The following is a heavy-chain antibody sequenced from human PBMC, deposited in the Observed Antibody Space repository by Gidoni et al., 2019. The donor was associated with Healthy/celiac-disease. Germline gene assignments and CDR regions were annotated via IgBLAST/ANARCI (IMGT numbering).Heavy chain of an antibody. Sequence: QVQLVESGGGVVQPGRSLRLSCAASGFPFSSYAMPWVRQAPGKGLEWVAVISYDGSNKYYADSVKGRFTISRDNSKNTLYLQMNSLRAEDTAVYYCARERSDYYDSSGYHNHAFDIWGQGTMVTVSS. D-gene: IGHD3-22*01. CDR3: ARERSDYYDSSGYHNHAFDI. V-gene: IGHV3-30-3*01. CDR1: GFPFSSYA. J-gene: IGHJ3*02. CDR2: ISYDGSNK.